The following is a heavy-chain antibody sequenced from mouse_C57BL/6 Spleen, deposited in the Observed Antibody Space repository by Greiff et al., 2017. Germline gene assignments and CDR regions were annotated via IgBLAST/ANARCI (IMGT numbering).Heavy chain of an antibody. V-gene: IGHV1-74*01. D-gene: IGHD2-3*01. J-gene: IGHJ4*01. CDR1: GYTFTSYW. CDR3: AISGDGYYDEYYAMDY. Sequence: QVQLQQPGAELVKPGASVKVSCKASGYTFTSYWMHWVKQRPGQGLEWIGMIHPSDSDTNYNQKFKGKATLTVDKSSSTAYMQLSSLTSEDSAVYYCAISGDGYYDEYYAMDYWGQGTSVTVSS. CDR2: IHPSDSDT.